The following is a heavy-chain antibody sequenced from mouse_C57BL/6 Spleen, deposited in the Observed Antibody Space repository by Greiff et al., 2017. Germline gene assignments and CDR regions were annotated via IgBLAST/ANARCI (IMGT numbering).Heavy chain of an antibody. CDR1: GFNIKDYY. CDR3: TTTLYDYDGYWYFDV. D-gene: IGHD2-4*01. J-gene: IGHJ1*03. Sequence: EVQLQQSGAELVRPGASVKLSCTASGFNIKDYYMHWVKQRPEQGLEWIGRIDPEDGDTEYAPKFQGKATMTADTSSNTAYLQLSSLTSEDTAVYYCTTTLYDYDGYWYFDVWGTGTTVTVSS. CDR2: IDPEDGDT. V-gene: IGHV14-1*01.